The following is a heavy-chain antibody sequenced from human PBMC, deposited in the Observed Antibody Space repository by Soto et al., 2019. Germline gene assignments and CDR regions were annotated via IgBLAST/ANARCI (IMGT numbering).Heavy chain of an antibody. CDR3: ARHSTENYMYNYYFTMEV. D-gene: IGHD1-7*01. CDR1: VDSISSTNYY. Sequence: PSETLSLTCTFSVDSISSTNYYCGWIRQPPWKGLEWIGTFYSGRGNYYNPSLKSRVTISVDTSKNQFSLRLSSVTAADTAVYYCARHSTENYMYNYYFTMEVWGQGTTVTVSS. J-gene: IGHJ6*02. V-gene: IGHV4-39*01. CDR2: FYSGRGN.